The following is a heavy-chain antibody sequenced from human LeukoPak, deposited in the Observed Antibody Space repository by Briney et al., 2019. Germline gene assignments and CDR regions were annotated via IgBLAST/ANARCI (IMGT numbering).Heavy chain of an antibody. CDR3: AKDAEMYYYGSGIDY. J-gene: IGHJ4*02. Sequence: PGGSLRLSCAASGFTFSSYSMNWVRQAPGKGLEWVSSISSSSSYIYYADSVKGRFTISRDNAKNSLYLQMNSLRAEDTAVYYCAKDAEMYYYGSGIDYWGQGTLVTVSS. CDR1: GFTFSSYS. CDR2: ISSSSSYI. D-gene: IGHD3-10*01. V-gene: IGHV3-21*01.